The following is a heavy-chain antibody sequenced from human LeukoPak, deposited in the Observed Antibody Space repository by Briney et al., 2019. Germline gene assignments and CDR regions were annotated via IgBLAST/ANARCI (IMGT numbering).Heavy chain of an antibody. CDR1: GFTFDDYG. Sequence: PGGSLRLSCAASGFTFDDYGMSWVRQAPGKGLEWVSYISSSAFTKYYVDSMKGRFTISRDNAKNSLYLQLTSLRAEDTAVYYCARDRGSGSYPPDAFDIWGQGTMVTVSS. CDR2: ISSSAFTK. J-gene: IGHJ3*02. D-gene: IGHD3-10*01. V-gene: IGHV3-11*04. CDR3: ARDRGSGSYPPDAFDI.